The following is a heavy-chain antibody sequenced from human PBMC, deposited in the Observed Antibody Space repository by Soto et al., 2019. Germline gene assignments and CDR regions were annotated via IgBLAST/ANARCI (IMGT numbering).Heavy chain of an antibody. CDR1: FRFSEHA. CDR2: IRNTPYGGTT. J-gene: IGHJ5*02. Sequence: FRFSEHAMTWVRQAPGKGLEWVGFIRNTPYGGTTDYAASVRGRFTISRDDSASIAYLQMNSLKTEDSGLYYCSRGSFGYYGPWGPGTLVTVSS. V-gene: IGHV3-49*04. CDR3: SRGSFGYYGP. D-gene: IGHD2-2*03.